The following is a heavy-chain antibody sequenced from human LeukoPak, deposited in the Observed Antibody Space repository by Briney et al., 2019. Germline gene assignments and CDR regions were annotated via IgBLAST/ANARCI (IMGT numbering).Heavy chain of an antibody. CDR3: AREEYDILTGYYKDY. D-gene: IGHD3-9*01. J-gene: IGHJ4*02. CDR2: IIPIFGTA. CDR1: GGTFSSYA. Sequence: GSSVKVSCKASGGTFSSYAISWVRQAPGQGLEWMGRIIPIFGTANYAQKFQGRVTITTDESTSTAYMELSSLRSEDTAVYYCAREEYDILTGYYKDYWGQGTLVTVSS. V-gene: IGHV1-69*05.